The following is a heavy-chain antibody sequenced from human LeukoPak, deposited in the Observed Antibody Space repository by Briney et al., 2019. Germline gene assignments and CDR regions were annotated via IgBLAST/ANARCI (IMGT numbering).Heavy chain of an antibody. CDR2: IKQDGSEK. J-gene: IGHJ4*02. V-gene: IGHV3-7*01. D-gene: IGHD6-13*01. CDR3: ARDAAAGNDY. CDR1: GFTFSSYA. Sequence: GGSLRLSCAASGFTFSSYAMHWVRQAPGKGLEWVANIKQDGSEKYYVDSVKGRFTISRDNAKNSLYLQMNSLRAEDTAVYYCARDAAAGNDYWGQGTLVTVSS.